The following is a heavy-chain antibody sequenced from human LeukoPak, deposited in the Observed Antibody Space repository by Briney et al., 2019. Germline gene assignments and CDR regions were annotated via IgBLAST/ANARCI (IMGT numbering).Heavy chain of an antibody. CDR1: GYTFTSYD. Sequence: ASVKVSCKASGYTFTSYDINWVRQATRQGLEWMGWMNPNSGNTGYAQKFQGRVTMTRNTSISTAYMELSSLRSEDTAVYYCARGPHCSSTSCYSSDFDYWGQGTLVTVSS. D-gene: IGHD2-2*01. CDR3: ARGPHCSSTSCYSSDFDY. V-gene: IGHV1-8*01. CDR2: MNPNSGNT. J-gene: IGHJ4*02.